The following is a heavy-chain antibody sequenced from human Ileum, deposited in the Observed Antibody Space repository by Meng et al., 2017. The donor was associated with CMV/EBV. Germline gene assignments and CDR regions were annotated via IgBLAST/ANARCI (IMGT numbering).Heavy chain of an antibody. V-gene: IGHV4-38-2*02. D-gene: IGHD3-3*01. Sequence: ESPKISCSVSDYSISSGYYWNWILQSPGMGLEWIGSIYKCENTYYSSSVKNRVTISVDTSKNQFSLKLSSVTAADTALYYCARALDLEWELSLLFDYWGQGTLVTVSS. CDR2: IYKCENT. CDR1: DYSISSGYY. J-gene: IGHJ4*02. CDR3: ARALDLEWELSLLFDY.